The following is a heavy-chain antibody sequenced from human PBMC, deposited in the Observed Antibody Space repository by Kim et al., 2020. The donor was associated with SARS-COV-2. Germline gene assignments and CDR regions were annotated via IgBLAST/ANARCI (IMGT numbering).Heavy chain of an antibody. J-gene: IGHJ4*02. Sequence: GGSLRLSCAASGFTFSSYAMSWVRQAPGKGLEWVSAISGSGGSTYYADSVKGRFTISRDNSKNTLYLQMNSLRAEDTAVYYCAKDGACGVWGGDCYAYDYWGQGTLVTVSS. CDR2: ISGSGGST. CDR3: AKDGACGVWGGDCYAYDY. D-gene: IGHD2-21*01. CDR1: GFTFSSYA. V-gene: IGHV3-23*01.